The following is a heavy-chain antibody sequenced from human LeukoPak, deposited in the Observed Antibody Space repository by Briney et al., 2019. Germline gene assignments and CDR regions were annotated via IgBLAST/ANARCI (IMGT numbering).Heavy chain of an antibody. CDR2: ITRSGSNL. V-gene: IGHV3-21*01. Sequence: GGSLRLSCVPSGFTFTSSDFNWIPQAPGKGLEWLSTITRSGSNLYYADSVKGRFTTSRDDAKDSVYLQMESLRVEDTAIYYCARNFDSWGQGTLVTVSS. J-gene: IGHJ4*02. CDR1: GFTFTSSD. CDR3: ARNFDS.